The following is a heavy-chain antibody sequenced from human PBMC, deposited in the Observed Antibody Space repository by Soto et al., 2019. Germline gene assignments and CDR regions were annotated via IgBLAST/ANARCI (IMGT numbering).Heavy chain of an antibody. V-gene: IGHV1-69*12. Sequence: QVQLVQSGAEVKKHGSSVNVSCKTSGATFGNTAVTWVRQAPGQGLEWMGGIVPMFGTANYAQKFQGRVTITADESTNTAYMELSSLRSDDTAVYYCARDGDPGYAFWSGPLGGGRFDPWGQGTLVTVSS. CDR2: IVPMFGTA. D-gene: IGHD3-3*01. J-gene: IGHJ5*02. CDR1: GATFGNTA. CDR3: ARDGDPGYAFWSGPLGGGRFDP.